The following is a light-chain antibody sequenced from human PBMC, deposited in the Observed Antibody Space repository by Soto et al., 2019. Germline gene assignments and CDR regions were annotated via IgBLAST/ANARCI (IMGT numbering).Light chain of an antibody. Sequence: QSVLTQPPSVSGAPGQRVTISCTGSSSNIGAGFDVHWYQQLPGTAPKLLIYLDDSRPSGVPDRFSGSKSGSSASLAITGLQAEDEADYYCQSYDSRLTAVVFGGGTKVTVL. V-gene: IGLV1-40*01. CDR2: LDD. J-gene: IGLJ2*01. CDR1: SSNIGAGFD. CDR3: QSYDSRLTAVV.